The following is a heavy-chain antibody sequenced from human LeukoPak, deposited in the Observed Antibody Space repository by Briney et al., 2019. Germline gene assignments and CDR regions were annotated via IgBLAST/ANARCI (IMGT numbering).Heavy chain of an antibody. V-gene: IGHV4-34*01. CDR2: INNSGST. Sequence: PSETLSLTCAVYGGSFSGYYWSWIRQPPGKGREWMCEINNSGSTKYTPSMKSRVTISVDTSKNQFSLKLSSVPAAATAMYYCERGIRSSSWYFRDYWGQGTLVTVSS. J-gene: IGHJ4*02. CDR1: GGSFSGYY. D-gene: IGHD6-13*01. CDR3: ERGIRSSSWYFRDY.